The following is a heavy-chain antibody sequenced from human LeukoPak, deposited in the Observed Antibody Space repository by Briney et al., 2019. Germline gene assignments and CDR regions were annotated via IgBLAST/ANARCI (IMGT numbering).Heavy chain of an antibody. CDR1: GFTFSSYA. CDR2: ISGSGGST. V-gene: IGHV3-23*01. CDR3: AKFFRSGYDFPDC. J-gene: IGHJ4*02. Sequence: GGSLRLSCAASGFTFSSYAMSWVCQAPGKGLEWVSAISGSGGSTYYEDSVKGRFTISRDNSKNTLYLQMNSLRAEDTAVYYCAKFFRSGYDFPDCWGQGTLVTVSS. D-gene: IGHD5-12*01.